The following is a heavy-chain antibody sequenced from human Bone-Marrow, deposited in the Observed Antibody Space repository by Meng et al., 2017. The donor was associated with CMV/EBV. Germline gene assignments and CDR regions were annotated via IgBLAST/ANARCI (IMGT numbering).Heavy chain of an antibody. V-gene: IGHV1-18*01. CDR2: ISAYNGNT. J-gene: IGHJ6*02. D-gene: IGHD3-3*01. Sequence: ASVKVSCKASGYTFTSYGISWVRQAPGQGLEWMGWISAYNGNTNYAQKLQGRVTMTTDTSTSTAYMELRSLRSDDTAVYYCARDFPLKGVVILTETKRGYYYYGMDVWGQGTTVTVSS. CDR3: ARDFPLKGVVILTETKRGYYYYGMDV. CDR1: GYTFTSYG.